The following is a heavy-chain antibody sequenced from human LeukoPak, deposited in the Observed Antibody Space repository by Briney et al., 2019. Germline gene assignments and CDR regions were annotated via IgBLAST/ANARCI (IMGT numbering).Heavy chain of an antibody. CDR3: ARDRTEYYDILTGYYSPPNWFDP. CDR1: GYTFTSYY. D-gene: IGHD3-9*01. V-gene: IGHV1-46*01. Sequence: ASVKVSCKASGYTFTSYYMHWVRQAPGQGPEWMGIINPSGGSTSYAQKFQGRVTMTRDTSTSTVYMELSSLRSEDTAVYYCARDRTEYYDILTGYYSPPNWFDPWGQGTLVTVSS. CDR2: INPSGGST. J-gene: IGHJ5*02.